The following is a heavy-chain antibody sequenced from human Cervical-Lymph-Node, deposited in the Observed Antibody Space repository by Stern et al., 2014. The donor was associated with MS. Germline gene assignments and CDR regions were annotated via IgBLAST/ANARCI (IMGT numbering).Heavy chain of an antibody. CDR3: ARETRGASGRFDY. CDR1: GFTFSSYG. CDR2: IWYDGSNK. V-gene: IGHV3-33*01. D-gene: IGHD3-10*01. Sequence: VQLVESGGGVVQPGRSLRLSCAASGFTFSSYGMHWVRQAPGKGLEWVAIIWYDGSNKYYADSVKGRFTISRDNSKNTLYLQMNSLRAEDTAVYYCARETRGASGRFDYWGQGTLVTVPS. J-gene: IGHJ4*02.